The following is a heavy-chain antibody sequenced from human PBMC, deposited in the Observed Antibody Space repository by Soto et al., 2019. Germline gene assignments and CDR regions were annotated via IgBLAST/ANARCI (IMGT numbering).Heavy chain of an antibody. Sequence: SETLSLTCTVSGGSISSGDYYWSCIRQPPGKGLAWIGYIYYSGSTYYNPSLKSRVTISVDTSKNQFSLKLSSVTAADRAVYYCAATRVTMALGWFGPWGQGTLVTGLL. V-gene: IGHV4-30-4*01. CDR3: AATRVTMALGWFGP. CDR1: GGSISSGDYY. CDR2: IYYSGST. J-gene: IGHJ5*02. D-gene: IGHD3-10*01.